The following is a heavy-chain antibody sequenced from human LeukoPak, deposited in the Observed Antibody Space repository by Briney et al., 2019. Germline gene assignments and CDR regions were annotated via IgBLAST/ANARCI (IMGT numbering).Heavy chain of an antibody. CDR3: AKEGAYCGRDCSGVFDY. CDR1: GFTFSNYA. V-gene: IGHV3-23*01. Sequence: PLGALRPSCAAPGFTFSNYAVTWVRQAPGKGLEGGSVFIERGGTTYYADSVKGRFTISRDNSKNTLYLQMNSLRADDTAVYYCAKEGAYCGRDCSGVFDYWGQGTQVTVSS. CDR2: FIERGGTT. J-gene: IGHJ4*02. D-gene: IGHD2-21*02.